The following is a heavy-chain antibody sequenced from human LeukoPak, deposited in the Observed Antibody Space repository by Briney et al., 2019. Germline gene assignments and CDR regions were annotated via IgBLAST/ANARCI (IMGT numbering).Heavy chain of an antibody. J-gene: IGHJ4*02. V-gene: IGHV4-59*01. CDR3: ARLSRGDGYNYHDY. D-gene: IGHD5-24*01. Sequence: SETLSLTRSVSGGSLSNYYWSWIRQPAGKELDWIGYIFYSGSTTYNPSLKSRVTISVDTSKNQFSLKLSSVTAADAAVYYCARLSRGDGYNYHDYWGQGTLVTVSS. CDR2: IFYSGST. CDR1: GGSLSNYY.